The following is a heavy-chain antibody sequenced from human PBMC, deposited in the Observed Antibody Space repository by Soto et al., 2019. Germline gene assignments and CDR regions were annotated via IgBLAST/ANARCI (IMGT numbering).Heavy chain of an antibody. CDR2: ISSSSSYI. CDR3: ARDSMVDDRSGYYSLRYFDL. V-gene: IGHV3-21*01. Sequence: GGSLRLSCAASGFTFSSYSMNWVRQAPGKGLEWVSSISSSSSYIYYADSVKGRLTISRDKAKNSLYLPMTSLRAEDAAVYYCARDSMVDDRSGYYSLRYFDLWGRGTLVTVSS. CDR1: GFTFSSYS. J-gene: IGHJ2*01. D-gene: IGHD3-22*01.